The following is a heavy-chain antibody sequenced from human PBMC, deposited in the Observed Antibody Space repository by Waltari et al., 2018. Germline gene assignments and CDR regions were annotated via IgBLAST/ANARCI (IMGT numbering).Heavy chain of an antibody. J-gene: IGHJ4*02. Sequence: QVQLVESGGGVVQPGTSRTLYCAGSGFTFGPYGMHWVRQAPGKGLEWVAVIWFDGGTKYYGDPVKGRFTISRDNSKNTLYLQMNSLRVEDTAVYYCARDKLGPPRFDLWGQGTLVTVSS. V-gene: IGHV3-33*08. CDR1: GFTFGPYG. CDR3: ARDKLGPPRFDL. CDR2: IWFDGGTK.